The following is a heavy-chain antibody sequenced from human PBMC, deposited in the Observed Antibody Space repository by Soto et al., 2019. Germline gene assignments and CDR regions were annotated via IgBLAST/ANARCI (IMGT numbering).Heavy chain of an antibody. CDR2: IYYSGST. J-gene: IGHJ3*02. D-gene: IGHD1-26*01. Sequence: SETLSLTCTVSGGSISSYYWSWIRQPPGRGLEWIGYIYYSGSTNYNPSLKSRVTISVDTSKNQFSLKLSSVTAADTAVYYCASFRWEHGPAFDIWGQGTMVTVSS. V-gene: IGHV4-59*01. CDR3: ASFRWEHGPAFDI. CDR1: GGSISSYY.